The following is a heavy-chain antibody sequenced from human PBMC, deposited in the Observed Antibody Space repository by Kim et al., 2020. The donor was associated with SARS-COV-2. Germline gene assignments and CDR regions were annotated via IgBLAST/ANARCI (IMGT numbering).Heavy chain of an antibody. CDR1: GYTFTGYY. CDR3: ARDISDPYDSGSYPFDY. CDR2: INPNSGGT. J-gene: IGHJ4*02. V-gene: IGHV1-2*02. Sequence: ASVKVSCKASGYTFTGYYMHWVRQAPGQGLEWMGWINPNSGGTSYAQKFQGRVTMTRDTSISTAYMELSRLRSDDTAVYYCARDISDPYDSGSYPFDYWGQGTLVTVSS. D-gene: IGHD3-10*01.